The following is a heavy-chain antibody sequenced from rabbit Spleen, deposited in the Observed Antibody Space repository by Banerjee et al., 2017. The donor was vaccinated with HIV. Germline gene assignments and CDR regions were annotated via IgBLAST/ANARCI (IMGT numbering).Heavy chain of an antibody. CDR2: INMVTGKS. D-gene: IGHD7-1*01. CDR1: GFSFSSNDY. V-gene: IGHV1S40*01. J-gene: IGHJ4*01. CDR3: AISHTTDVEFSL. Sequence: QSLEESGGGLVQPEGSLTLTCKASGFSFSSNDYMCWVRQAPGKGLEWITCINMVTGKSVYASWAKGRFIMSRTSSTTVTLQMTRLTVADTATYFCAISHTTDVEFSLWGQGTLVTVS.